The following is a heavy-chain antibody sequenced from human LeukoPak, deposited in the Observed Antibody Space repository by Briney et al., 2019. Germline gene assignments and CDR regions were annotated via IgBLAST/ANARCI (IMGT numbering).Heavy chain of an antibody. CDR2: ISYDGSEK. V-gene: IGHV3-30*04. CDR3: ARDRVAVSSTSHYGMDV. CDR1: GFIFRSYN. Sequence: GRSLRLSCAASGFIFRSYNMYWVRQAPGKGLEWVASISYDGSEKYYADSTKGRFTISRDKSNNTLYVDLSSLRGEDTAVYYCARDRVAVSSTSHYGMDVWGKGTTVIVSS. D-gene: IGHD2-2*01. J-gene: IGHJ6*04.